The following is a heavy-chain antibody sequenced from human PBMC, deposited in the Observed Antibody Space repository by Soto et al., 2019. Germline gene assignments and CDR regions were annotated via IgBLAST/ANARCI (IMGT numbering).Heavy chain of an antibody. V-gene: IGHV1-8*01. CDR3: ARVGGSGSSWYSSYYYYMDV. D-gene: IGHD6-13*01. J-gene: IGHJ6*03. CDR2: MNPNSGNT. CDR1: GYTFTSYD. Sequence: ASVKVSCKASGYTFTSYDINWVRQATGQGLEWMGWMNPNSGNTGYAQKFQGRVTMTRNTSISTAYMELSSLRSEDTAVYYCARVGGSGSSWYSSYYYYMDVWGKGTTVTVSS.